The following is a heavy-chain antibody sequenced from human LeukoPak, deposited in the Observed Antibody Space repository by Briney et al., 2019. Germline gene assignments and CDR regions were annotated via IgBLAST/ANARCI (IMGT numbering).Heavy chain of an antibody. CDR3: AKEGAVAASYYFDY. CDR2: ISGDGGRT. V-gene: IGHV3-43*02. Sequence: QPGGSLRLSCAASGFTFDDYAMHWVPQAPGKGLEWVSLISGDGGRTYYADSVKGRFTISRDNSKNSLYLQMSSLRTEDTALYYCAKEGAVAASYYFDYWGQGTLVTVSS. D-gene: IGHD6-19*01. J-gene: IGHJ4*02. CDR1: GFTFDDYA.